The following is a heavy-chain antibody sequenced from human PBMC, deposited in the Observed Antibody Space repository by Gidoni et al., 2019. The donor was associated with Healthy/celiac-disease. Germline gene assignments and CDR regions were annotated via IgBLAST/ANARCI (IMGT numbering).Heavy chain of an antibody. CDR3: AREIRSLDSWFDP. V-gene: IGHV4-31*03. D-gene: IGHD4-4*01. Sequence: QVQLQESGPGLVKPSQTLSLTGTVSGGSISSGCYYWSWIRQHPGKGLEWIGYIYYSGSTYYNPSLKSRVTISVDTSKNQFSLKLSSVTAADTAVYYCAREIRSLDSWFDPWGQGTLVTVSS. J-gene: IGHJ5*02. CDR1: GGSISSGCYY. CDR2: IYYSGST.